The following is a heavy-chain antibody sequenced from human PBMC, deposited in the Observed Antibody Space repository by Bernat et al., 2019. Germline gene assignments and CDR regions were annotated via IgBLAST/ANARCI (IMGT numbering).Heavy chain of an antibody. CDR2: IKHSGST. J-gene: IGHJ5*02. CDR3: ARGRFVGGSYRYLHNWFDP. V-gene: IGHV4-34*01. D-gene: IGHD3-16*02. Sequence: QVQLQQWGAGLLKPSETLSLTCAVYGGSFSGYYWSWIRQPPGKGLEWIGEIKHSGSTNYNPSLKSRVTISVDTSKNQFSLKLSSVTAADTAVYYCARGRFVGGSYRYLHNWFDPWGQGTLVTVSS. CDR1: GGSFSGYY.